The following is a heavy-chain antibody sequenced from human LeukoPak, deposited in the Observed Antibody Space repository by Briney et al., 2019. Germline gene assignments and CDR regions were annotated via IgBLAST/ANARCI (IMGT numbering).Heavy chain of an antibody. CDR2: IYYSGST. J-gene: IGHJ4*02. CDR3: ATGALMTNFDY. Sequence: SETLSLTCTVSGGSISSSSYYWGWIRQPPGEGREWIGTIYYSGSTYYNPSLKSRVTISVDTSKNQFSLKLSSVTAADTAVYYCATGALMTNFDYWGQGTLVTVSS. CDR1: GGSISSSSYY. V-gene: IGHV4-39*01. D-gene: IGHD3-16*01.